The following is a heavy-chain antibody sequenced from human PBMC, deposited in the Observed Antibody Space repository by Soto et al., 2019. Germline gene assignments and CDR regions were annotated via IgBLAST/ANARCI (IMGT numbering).Heavy chain of an antibody. J-gene: IGHJ6*02. V-gene: IGHV4-31*03. D-gene: IGHD3-3*01. CDR3: ARLLRFLEWSSNYGMDV. Sequence: SETLSLTCTVSGGSISSGGYYWGWIRQHPGKGLEWIGYIYYSGSTYYNPSLKSRVTISVDTSKNQFSLKLSSVTAADTAVYYCARLLRFLEWSSNYGMDVWGQGTTVTVSS. CDR1: GGSISSGGYY. CDR2: IYYSGST.